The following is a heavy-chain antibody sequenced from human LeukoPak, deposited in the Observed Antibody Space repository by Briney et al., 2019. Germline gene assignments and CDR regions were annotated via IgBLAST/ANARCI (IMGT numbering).Heavy chain of an antibody. D-gene: IGHD3-3*01. V-gene: IGHV3-21*01. J-gene: IGHJ6*03. CDR2: ISRGSTYI. Sequence: GGSLTLSCTVSGFTFDSYAIIWLRQAPGKALEWISSISRGSTYIYYADSGRGRFTMSRDNARDSLFLQMNNLRAEDTAVYYCASFWSHYYYMDVWGEGTTVLVSS. CDR3: ASFWSHYYYMDV. CDR1: GFTFDSYA.